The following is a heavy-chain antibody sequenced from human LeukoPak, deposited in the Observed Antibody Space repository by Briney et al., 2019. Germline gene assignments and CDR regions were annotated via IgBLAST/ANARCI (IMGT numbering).Heavy chain of an antibody. Sequence: GRSVRLSCAASGFTFSSYGMHWVRQAPGKGLEWVAVIWYDGSNKYYADSVKGRFTISRDNSKNTLYLQMNSLRAEDTAVYYCARGADGDFFDYWGQGTLVTVSS. D-gene: IGHD2-21*01. CDR3: ARGADGDFFDY. J-gene: IGHJ4*02. V-gene: IGHV3-33*01. CDR1: GFTFSSYG. CDR2: IWYDGSNK.